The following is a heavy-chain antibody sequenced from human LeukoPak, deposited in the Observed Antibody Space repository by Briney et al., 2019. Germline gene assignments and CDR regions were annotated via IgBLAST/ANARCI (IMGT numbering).Heavy chain of an antibody. CDR1: GGSISSYY. D-gene: IGHD3-10*01. J-gene: IGHJ5*02. CDR2: IYYSGST. Sequence: SVTLSLTCTVSGGSISSYYWSWIRQPPGKGLEWIGYIYYSGSTNYNPSLKSRVTISVDTSKNQFSLKLSSVTAADTAVYYCARADYYYGSGSYSFRFDPWGQGTLVTVSS. V-gene: IGHV4-59*01. CDR3: ARADYYYGSGSYSFRFDP.